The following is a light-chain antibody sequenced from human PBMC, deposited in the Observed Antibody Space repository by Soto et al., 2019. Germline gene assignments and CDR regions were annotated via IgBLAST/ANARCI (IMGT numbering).Light chain of an antibody. V-gene: IGKV3-11*01. CDR1: QSVSSY. Sequence: IMLKQSPATLSLSPGERATLSCRASQSVSSYSAWYQQKPGQAPRLLIYDASNRATGIPARFSGSGSGTDFTLTISRLEPEDFAVYYCQQYGTSPWTFGQGTKVDIK. CDR2: DAS. CDR3: QQYGTSPWT. J-gene: IGKJ1*01.